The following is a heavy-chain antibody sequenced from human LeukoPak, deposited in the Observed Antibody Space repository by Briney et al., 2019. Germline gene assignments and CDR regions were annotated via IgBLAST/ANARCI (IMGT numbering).Heavy chain of an antibody. D-gene: IGHD2-2*01. V-gene: IGHV3-7*01. J-gene: IGHJ4*02. CDR3: ASSVVPAAIDY. CDR1: GFTFDDYA. CDR2: INPDGSER. Sequence: GGSLRLSCAASGFTFDDYAMSWVRQTPGKGLEWVANINPDGSERYYVDSVKGRFTISRDNAKSSLYLQMNSLRAEDTGVYYCASSVVPAAIDYWGQGALVTVSS.